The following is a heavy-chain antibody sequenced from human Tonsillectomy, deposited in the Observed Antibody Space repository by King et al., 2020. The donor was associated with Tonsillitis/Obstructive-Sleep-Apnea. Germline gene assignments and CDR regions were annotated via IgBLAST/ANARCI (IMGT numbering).Heavy chain of an antibody. CDR2: ISSSSSTI. D-gene: IGHD6-13*01. J-gene: IGHJ6*03. V-gene: IGHV3-48*02. CDR3: ARDESAAAGTSTAYYCLDV. Sequence: VQLVESGGGLVQPGGSLRLSCAASGFTFSSYSMNWVRQAPGKGLEWVSYISSSSSTIYYADSVKGRFTISRDNAKNSLYLQMNSLRDEDTVVYYCARDESAAAGTSTAYYCLDVWGKGTTVTVSS. CDR1: GFTFSSYS.